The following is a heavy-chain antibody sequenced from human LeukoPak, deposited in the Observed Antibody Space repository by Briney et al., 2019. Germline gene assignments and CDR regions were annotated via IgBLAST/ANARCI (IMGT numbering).Heavy chain of an antibody. CDR2: IDGNGRTT. CDR1: GFTFSDYG. CDR3: EREHGDYLYFDY. J-gene: IGHJ4*02. D-gene: IGHD4-17*01. Sequence: GGSLRLSCTASGFTFSDYGMHWVRQAPGRGLVWISHIDGNGRTTNYGDSVRGRFTVSRDNAKNTLYLQMNSLRAEDTAVYYCEREHGDYLYFDYWGQGTLVTVSS. V-gene: IGHV3-74*01.